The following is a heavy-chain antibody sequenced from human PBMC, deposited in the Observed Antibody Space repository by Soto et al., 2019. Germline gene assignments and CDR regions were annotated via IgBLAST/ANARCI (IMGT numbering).Heavy chain of an antibody. CDR1: GFTFSSYA. J-gene: IGHJ4*02. D-gene: IGHD5-18*01. CDR2: IASDGTYK. CDR3: AKEYSAHHHFDY. Sequence: QVQLVESGGGVVQPGTSLRLSCAASGFTFSSYAMHWVRQAPGKGLEWVAVIASDGTYKNCTGSVKGRFTIYRDNSKNTLYLEMSSLSAEDTAVYYYAKEYSAHHHFDYWGQGTLVTVSP. V-gene: IGHV3-30*18.